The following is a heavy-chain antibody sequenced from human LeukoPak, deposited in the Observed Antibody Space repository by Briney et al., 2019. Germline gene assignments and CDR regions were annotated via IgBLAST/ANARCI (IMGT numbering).Heavy chain of an antibody. CDR3: AREGSGYAFGDY. V-gene: IGHV1-3*01. CDR2: INAGNGNT. J-gene: IGHJ4*02. Sequence: ASVKVSCKASGYTFTSYAMHWMRQAPAQRLEWMGWINAGNGNTKYSQKFQGRVTITRDTSASTAYMELSSLRSEDTAVYYCAREGSGYAFGDYWGQGTLVTVSS. D-gene: IGHD5-12*01. CDR1: GYTFTSYA.